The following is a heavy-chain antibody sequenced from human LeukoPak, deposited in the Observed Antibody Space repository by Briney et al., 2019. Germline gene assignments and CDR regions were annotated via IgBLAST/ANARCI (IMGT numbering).Heavy chain of an antibody. J-gene: IGHJ4*02. CDR1: GFTFSSYS. D-gene: IGHD6-13*01. Sequence: KAGGSLRLSCAASGFTFSSYSMNWVRQAPGKALEWVSSISSSSSYIYYADSVKGRFTISRDNAKNSLYLQMNSLRAEDTAVYYCARGDSISWSYSDYWGQGTLVTVSS. V-gene: IGHV3-21*01. CDR2: ISSSSSYI. CDR3: ARGDSISWSYSDY.